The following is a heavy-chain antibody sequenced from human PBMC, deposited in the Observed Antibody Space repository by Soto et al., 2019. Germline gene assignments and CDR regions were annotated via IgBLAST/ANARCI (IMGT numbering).Heavy chain of an antibody. CDR2: TRNKANSYTT. CDR1: GFTFSDHY. Sequence: GGSLRLSCAASGFTFSDHYMDWVRQAPGKGLEWVGRTRNKANSYTTEYAASVKGRFTISRDDSKNSLYLQMNSLKTEDTAVYYCARDYDSSGYPRYYFDYWGQGT. CDR3: ARDYDSSGYPRYYFDY. D-gene: IGHD3-22*01. J-gene: IGHJ4*02. V-gene: IGHV3-72*01.